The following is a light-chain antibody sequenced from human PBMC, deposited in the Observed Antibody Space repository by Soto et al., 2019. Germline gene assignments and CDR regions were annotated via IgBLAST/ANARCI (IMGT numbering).Light chain of an antibody. Sequence: IQMTQSPSSLSASVGDRVTISCRASQRISNYLNWYQQKLGKAPKLLIYASSTLQSGVPSRFSGSGSGTDFTLTISSLHPEDFATYYCQQSYSTPLTFGGGTKVDIK. CDR3: QQSYSTPLT. V-gene: IGKV1-39*01. J-gene: IGKJ4*01. CDR1: QRISNY. CDR2: ASS.